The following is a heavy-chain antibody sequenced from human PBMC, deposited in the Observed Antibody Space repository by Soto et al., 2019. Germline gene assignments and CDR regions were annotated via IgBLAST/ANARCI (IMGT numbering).Heavy chain of an antibody. J-gene: IGHJ4*02. CDR3: ARAPGREWDFDY. D-gene: IGHD3-3*01. V-gene: IGHV3-7*01. Sequence: GGSLRLSCAASGFTFSSYCMSWVRQAPGKGLEWVANIKHDGSEKYYVDSVKGRFTISRDNSKNTLYLQVNSLRAEDTAVYYCARAPGREWDFDYWGQGTLVTVSS. CDR1: GFTFSSYC. CDR2: IKHDGSEK.